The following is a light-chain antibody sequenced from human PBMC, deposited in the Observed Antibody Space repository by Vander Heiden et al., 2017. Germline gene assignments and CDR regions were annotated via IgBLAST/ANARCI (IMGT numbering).Light chain of an antibody. J-gene: IGLJ1*01. CDR2: EVS. CDR1: NSDVFGYNY. V-gene: IGLV2-14*01. Sequence: QSALTQPASVSGSPGQSITISCTGTNSDVFGYNYVSWYHQHPGKAPKLMIYEVSNRPSGVSNRFSGSKSGNTASLTISGLQAEDEADYYCSSYTSSSTLYVFGTGTKVTVL. CDR3: SSYTSSSTLYV.